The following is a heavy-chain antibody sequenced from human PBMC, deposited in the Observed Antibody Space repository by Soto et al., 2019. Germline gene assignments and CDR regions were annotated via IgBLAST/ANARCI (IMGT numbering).Heavy chain of an antibody. J-gene: IGHJ4*02. CDR1: GASVSRYY. V-gene: IGHV4-59*02. D-gene: IGHD2-8*01. CDR3: ARRVSAYYDF. CDR2: LYSSGST. Sequence: QVQLQESGPGLVKPSETLSLTCTVSGASVSRYYVAWIRQSPGKGLEWIGFLYSSGSTNYNSSLKSRVTISVDTSKTQFSLRLSSVTAADTAVCYCARRVSAYYDFWGQGTRVTVSS.